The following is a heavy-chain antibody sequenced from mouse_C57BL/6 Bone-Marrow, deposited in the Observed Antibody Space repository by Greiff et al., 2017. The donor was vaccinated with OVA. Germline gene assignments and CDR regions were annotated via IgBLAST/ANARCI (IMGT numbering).Heavy chain of an antibody. Sequence: EVKFEESGGGLVQPGGSLKLSCAASGFTFSDYYMYWVRQTPEKRLEWVAYISNGGGSTYYPDTVKGRFTISRDNAKNTLYLQMSRLKSEDTAMYYCARHDPYYYGSSYWGQGTTLTVSS. CDR2: ISNGGGST. V-gene: IGHV5-12*01. CDR1: GFTFSDYY. J-gene: IGHJ2*01. CDR3: ARHDPYYYGSSY. D-gene: IGHD1-1*01.